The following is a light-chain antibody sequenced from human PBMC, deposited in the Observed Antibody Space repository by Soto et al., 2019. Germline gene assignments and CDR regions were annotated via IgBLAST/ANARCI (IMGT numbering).Light chain of an antibody. Sequence: DIQMTQSPSTLSAVVGDRVSITCRASQNIRRWLAWYQQKPGKAPKLLIYDASTLESGVSSRFSGSGSGTEFILTISSLQPDDFASFYCQEYSNGWRFGQGTKVDSK. CDR2: DAS. J-gene: IGKJ1*01. CDR1: QNIRRW. CDR3: QEYSNGWR. V-gene: IGKV1-5*01.